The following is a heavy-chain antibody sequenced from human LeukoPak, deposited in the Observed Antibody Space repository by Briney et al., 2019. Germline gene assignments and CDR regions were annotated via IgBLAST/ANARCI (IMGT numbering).Heavy chain of an antibody. CDR1: GGSISNYY. CDR3: AREEVAGIRIGSFDF. Sequence: PSETLSLTCTVSGGSISNYYWNWIRQPAGERLEWIGRIYSGGSANYNPSLKSRVTISLDNSKSQFSLRLSSVTAADTAVYYCAREEVAGIRIGSFDFWGQGRLVTVSS. V-gene: IGHV4-4*07. D-gene: IGHD6-19*01. CDR2: IYSGGSA. J-gene: IGHJ4*02.